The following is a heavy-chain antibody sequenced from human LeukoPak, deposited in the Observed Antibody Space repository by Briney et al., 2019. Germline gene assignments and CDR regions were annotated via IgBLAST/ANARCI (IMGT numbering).Heavy chain of an antibody. CDR2: ITGSGTST. Sequence: GGSLRLSCAASGFTFSNYAMSWVRQAPGKGLEWVSAITGSGTSTYYADSVKGRFTISRDNSKNTLYLQMNSLRAEDTAVYYCSLDLPYYDFWSGYYAPSFDYWGQGTLVTVSS. V-gene: IGHV3-23*01. J-gene: IGHJ4*02. D-gene: IGHD3-3*01. CDR1: GFTFSNYA. CDR3: SLDLPYYDFWSGYYAPSFDY.